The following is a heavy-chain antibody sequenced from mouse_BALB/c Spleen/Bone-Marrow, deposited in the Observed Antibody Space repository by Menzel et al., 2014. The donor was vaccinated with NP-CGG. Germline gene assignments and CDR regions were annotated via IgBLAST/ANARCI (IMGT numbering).Heavy chain of an antibody. V-gene: IGHV14-3*02. Sequence: VQLQQSGAELVKPGASVKLSCTASDFNIKDAYMHWVKQRPGQGLEWIGRIDPANVNTKYDTKFQGKATITADTSSNTAYLLLSSLTSEDTAVYYCAVYYYGRSSFAYWGQGTLVTVSA. J-gene: IGHJ3*01. CDR1: DFNIKDAY. CDR2: IDPANVNT. CDR3: AVYYYGRSSFAY. D-gene: IGHD1-1*01.